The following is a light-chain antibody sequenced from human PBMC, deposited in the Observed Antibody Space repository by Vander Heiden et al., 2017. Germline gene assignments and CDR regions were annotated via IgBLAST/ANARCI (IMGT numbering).Light chain of an antibody. Sequence: QSALTQPASVSWSPGQSITISCTGTSSDIGSYDLVSWYQQHPGKAPKLMIYECSKRPSGVSDRFSGSKSGNTASLTISGLQAEDEADYYCCSYAGSRTFVLFGGGTKLTVL. V-gene: IGLV2-23*03. CDR3: CSYAGSRTFVL. J-gene: IGLJ2*01. CDR2: ECS. CDR1: SSDIGSYDL.